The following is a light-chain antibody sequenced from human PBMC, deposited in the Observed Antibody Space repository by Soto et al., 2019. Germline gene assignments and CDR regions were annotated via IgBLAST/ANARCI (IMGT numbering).Light chain of an antibody. CDR2: AAT. V-gene: IGLV2-14*01. CDR1: SSDVGGYNY. CDR3: SSYTSSSTL. Sequence: QSVLTQPASVSGSPGQSITISCTGTSSDVGGYNYISWYQQHPGKAPKLMIYAATDRPSGVSSRLSGSKSGNTASLTISGLQAEDEADYYCSSYTSSSTLFGTGTKVTVL. J-gene: IGLJ1*01.